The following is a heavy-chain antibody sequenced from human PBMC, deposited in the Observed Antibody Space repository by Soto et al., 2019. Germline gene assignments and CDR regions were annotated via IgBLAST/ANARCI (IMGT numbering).Heavy chain of an antibody. D-gene: IGHD1-26*01. Sequence: SETLSLTCAVSGGSISSSNWWSWVRQPPGKGLEWIGEIYHSGGTNYNQSLQSRVTTSVDKSTNQFSLKLRCVGAADTSVYYCYATSTVGDYYYGMDVWGQGTTVT. CDR3: YATSTVGDYYYGMDV. J-gene: IGHJ6*02. V-gene: IGHV4-4*02. CDR1: GGSISSSNW. CDR2: IYHSGGT.